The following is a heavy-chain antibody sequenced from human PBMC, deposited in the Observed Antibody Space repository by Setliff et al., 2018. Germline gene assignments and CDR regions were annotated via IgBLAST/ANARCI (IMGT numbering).Heavy chain of an antibody. V-gene: IGHV3-48*01. Sequence: GGSLRLSCAASGFAFSSYSMNWVRQAPGKGLEWVTYITSGGGSTTHYADSVRGRFTISRDNAQNTLYLQMNSLRAEDTAVYFCARDHIWAFDYWAWAPWSPSPQ. CDR1: GFAFSSYS. CDR2: ITSGGGSTT. J-gene: IGHJ4*02. CDR3: ARDHIWAFDY. D-gene: IGHD2-21*01.